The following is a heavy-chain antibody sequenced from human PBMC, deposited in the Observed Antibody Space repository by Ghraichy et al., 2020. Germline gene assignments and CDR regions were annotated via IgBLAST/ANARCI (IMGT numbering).Heavy chain of an antibody. Sequence: GALRLSCAASGFTFSSYAMSWVRQAPGKGLEWVSAISGSGGSTYYADSVKGRFTISRDNSKNTLYLQMNSLRAEDTAVYYCAKVQGRYCSGGSCYGDYWGQGTLVTVSS. V-gene: IGHV3-23*01. CDR2: ISGSGGST. CDR3: AKVQGRYCSGGSCYGDY. CDR1: GFTFSSYA. J-gene: IGHJ4*02. D-gene: IGHD2-15*01.